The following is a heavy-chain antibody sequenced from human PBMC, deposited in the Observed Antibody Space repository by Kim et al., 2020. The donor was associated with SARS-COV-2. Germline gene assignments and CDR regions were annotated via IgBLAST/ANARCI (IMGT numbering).Heavy chain of an antibody. CDR1: GFTFTNYA. V-gene: IGHV3-23*01. D-gene: IGHD2-2*01. J-gene: IGHJ6*02. CDR2: TSGNGGST. CDR3: AKDIYCSTTSCYFHFYGIDV. Sequence: GGSLRLSCAASGFTFTNYALTWVRQAPGKGLEWVSTTSGNGGSTYYADSVKGRFTISRDNSKNTLSLQMNSLRAEDTAIYYCAKDIYCSTTSCYFHFYGIDVWGQGTTVTVS.